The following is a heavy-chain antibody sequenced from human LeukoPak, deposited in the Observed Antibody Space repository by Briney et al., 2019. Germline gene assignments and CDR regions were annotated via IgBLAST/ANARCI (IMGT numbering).Heavy chain of an antibody. CDR3: ASTALYYYYYMDV. D-gene: IGHD5-18*01. CDR2: IIPIFGTA. Sequence: GASVKVSCKASGGTFSSYAISWVRQAPGQGLEWMGGIIPIFGTANYAQKFQGRVTITTDESTSTAYMELSSLRSEDTAVYYCASTALYYYYYMDVWGKGTTVTVSS. J-gene: IGHJ6*03. V-gene: IGHV1-69*05. CDR1: GGTFSSYA.